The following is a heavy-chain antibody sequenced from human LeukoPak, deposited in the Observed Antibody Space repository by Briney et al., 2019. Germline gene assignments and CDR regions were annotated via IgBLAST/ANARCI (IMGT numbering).Heavy chain of an antibody. CDR1: GGSISSYY. V-gene: IGHV4-4*07. CDR2: IYTSGST. D-gene: IGHD6-13*01. Sequence: PSETLSLTCTVSGGSISSYYWSWIRQPAGKGLEWIGRIYTSGSTNYNPSLKSRVTMSVDTSKNQFSLKLSPVTAADTAVYYCARDRWGIAAAGTAFDYWGQGTLVTVSS. J-gene: IGHJ4*02. CDR3: ARDRWGIAAAGTAFDY.